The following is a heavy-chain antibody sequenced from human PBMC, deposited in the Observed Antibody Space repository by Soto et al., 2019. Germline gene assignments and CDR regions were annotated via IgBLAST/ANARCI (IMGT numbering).Heavy chain of an antibody. J-gene: IGHJ4*02. CDR1: GFTFSSYA. V-gene: IGHV3-23*01. CDR2: ITNTGGDK. Sequence: GGSLRLSCAASGFTFSSYAMNWVRQAPGKGLEWVSTITNTGGDKIYADSVKGRFTISRDNSKNTLFLQMNNLRVEDTAIYYCAKNMAPFDYWGQGTLVTVSS. D-gene: IGHD3-10*01. CDR3: AKNMAPFDY.